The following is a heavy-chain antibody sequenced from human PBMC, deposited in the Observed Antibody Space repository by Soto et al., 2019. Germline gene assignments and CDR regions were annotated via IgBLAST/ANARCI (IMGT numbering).Heavy chain of an antibody. D-gene: IGHD2-8*01. V-gene: IGHV3-49*03. CDR1: GFTFGDYA. J-gene: IGHJ4*02. Sequence: EVQLVESGGGLVQPGRSLRLSCTASGFTFGDYAMSWFRQAPGKGLEWVGFIRSKAYGGTTEYAASVKGRFTISRDDSKSIAYLQMNSLKTEDTAVYYCTRGRTLVYAPPFDYWGQGTLVTVSS. CDR3: TRGRTLVYAPPFDY. CDR2: IRSKAYGGTT.